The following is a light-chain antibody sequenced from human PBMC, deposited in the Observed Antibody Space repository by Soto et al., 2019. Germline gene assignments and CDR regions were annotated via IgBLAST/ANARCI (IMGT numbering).Light chain of an antibody. V-gene: IGKV3-20*01. CDR3: HQYNSWPPGT. Sequence: EIVLTQSPGTLSLSPGERATLSCRASETVAGSYLAWYQQKPGQAPRLLIHGASTRATGIADRFSGSGSGTDFTLTISSLEPEDFAVYYCHQYNSWPPGTFGQGTKVDIK. CDR2: GAS. CDR1: ETVAGSY. J-gene: IGKJ2*01.